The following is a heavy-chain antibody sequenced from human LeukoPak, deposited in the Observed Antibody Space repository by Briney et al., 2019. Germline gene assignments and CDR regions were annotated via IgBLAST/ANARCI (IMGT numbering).Heavy chain of an antibody. CDR1: GYTFTSYD. V-gene: IGHV1-8*03. J-gene: IGHJ3*02. Sequence: GASVKVSCKASGYTFTSYDINWVRQATGQGLEWMGWMNPNSGNTGYAQKFQGRVTITRNTSISTAYMELSSLRSEDTAVYYCARGKDYDFWSGLQNDAFDIWGQGTMVTVSS. D-gene: IGHD3-3*01. CDR3: ARGKDYDFWSGLQNDAFDI. CDR2: MNPNSGNT.